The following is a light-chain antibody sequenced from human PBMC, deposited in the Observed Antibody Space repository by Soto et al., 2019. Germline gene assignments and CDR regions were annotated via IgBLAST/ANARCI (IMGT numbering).Light chain of an antibody. J-gene: IGKJ1*01. CDR2: AAS. Sequence: DIQMTQSPSSVSASVGDRVTITCRASQDISTWLAWYQQKPGKAPKFLMYAASSLQRGVPSRFSGSASGTDYTLTISSLQPEDFATYYCQQTNRFPRTFGQGTKVEMK. CDR3: QQTNRFPRT. V-gene: IGKV1-12*01. CDR1: QDISTW.